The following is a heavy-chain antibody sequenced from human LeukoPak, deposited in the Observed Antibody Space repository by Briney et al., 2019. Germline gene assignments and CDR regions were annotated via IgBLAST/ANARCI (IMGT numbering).Heavy chain of an antibody. CDR2: VYYDGTT. J-gene: IGHJ2*01. CDR1: GGPISGHY. V-gene: IGHV4-59*11. CDR3: ARQRESYFDL. Sequence: SETLSLTCTVSGGPISGHYWSWIRQSPTKGLEWVGYVYYDGTTHYNPSLESRLTIWLDTSQGQLSLKVTPVTAADTAIYYCARQRESYFDLWGRGTLVTVSS.